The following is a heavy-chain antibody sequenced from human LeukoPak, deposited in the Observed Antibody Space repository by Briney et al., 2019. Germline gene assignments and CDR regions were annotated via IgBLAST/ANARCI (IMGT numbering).Heavy chain of an antibody. CDR1: GYTFTGFY. CDR2: INPNSGGT. J-gene: IGHJ2*01. CDR3: ARPLTTSGWYFDL. D-gene: IGHD1-14*01. V-gene: IGHV1-2*02. Sequence: GASVKVSCKASGYTFTGFYIHWVRQAPGQGLEWMGWINPNSGGTNSAQTFQDRVTITRDTTISTAYMEMSSLKSDAAAVYYGARPLTTSGWYFDLWGRGTLVTVSS.